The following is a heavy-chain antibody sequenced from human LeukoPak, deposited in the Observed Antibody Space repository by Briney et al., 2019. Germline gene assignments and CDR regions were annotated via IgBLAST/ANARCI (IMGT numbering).Heavy chain of an antibody. V-gene: IGHV4-59*01. Sequence: PSETLSLTCTVSGGSISSYYWSWIRQPPGKGLEWIGYIYYSGSTNYNPSLKSRVTISVDTSKNQFSLKLSSVTAADTAVYYCARVGGLWFGEPYYFGYWGQGTLVTVSS. D-gene: IGHD3-10*01. CDR1: GGSISSYY. CDR3: ARVGGLWFGEPYYFGY. J-gene: IGHJ4*02. CDR2: IYYSGST.